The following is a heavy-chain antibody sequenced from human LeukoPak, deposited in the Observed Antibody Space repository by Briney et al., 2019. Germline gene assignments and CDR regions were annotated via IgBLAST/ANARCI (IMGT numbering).Heavy chain of an antibody. V-gene: IGHV3-30-3*01. CDR2: ISYDGSNK. D-gene: IGHD3-3*01. Sequence: PGRSLRLSCAASGFTFSSYAMHWVRQAPGKGLEWVAVISYDGSNKYYADSVKGRFTISRDNSKNTLYLQMNSLRAEDTAVYYCASGAWYYDFWSGLDVWGQGTTVTVSS. CDR3: ASGAWYYDFWSGLDV. J-gene: IGHJ6*02. CDR1: GFTFSSYA.